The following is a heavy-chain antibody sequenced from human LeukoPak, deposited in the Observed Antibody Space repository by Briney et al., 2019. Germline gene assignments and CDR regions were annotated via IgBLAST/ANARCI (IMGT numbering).Heavy chain of an antibody. Sequence: ASVKVSCKASGYTFTSYGISWVRQSPGQGLECRGWISAYNGNTNYAQKLQGRVTMTTHTSTSTAYMELRSLRSEDTAVYYCARSPAAGTLGNWFDPWGQGTLVTVSS. V-gene: IGHV1-18*01. CDR2: ISAYNGNT. CDR3: ARSPAAGTLGNWFDP. J-gene: IGHJ5*02. D-gene: IGHD6-13*01. CDR1: GYTFTSYG.